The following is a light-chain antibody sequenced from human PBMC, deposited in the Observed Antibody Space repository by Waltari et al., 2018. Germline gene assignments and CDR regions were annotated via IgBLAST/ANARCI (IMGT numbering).Light chain of an antibody. CDR1: STDLGSSTL. V-gene: IGLV2-23*01. CDR3: FSYADGRSLV. Sequence: LTQPASVSGSPGQSISISCTGSSTDLGSSTLVSWYQHPPDKAPNLLIYEGTQRPSGISHRFSGSKSGNTASLTISTLQAEDEADYYCFSYADGRSLVFGGGTKVTVL. CDR2: EGT. J-gene: IGLJ2*01.